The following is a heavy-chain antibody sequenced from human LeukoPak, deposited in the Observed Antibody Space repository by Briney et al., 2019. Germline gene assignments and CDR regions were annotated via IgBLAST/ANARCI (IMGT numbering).Heavy chain of an antibody. CDR2: IYSSGST. CDR1: GGSISSGSYY. D-gene: IGHD2-2*01. CDR3: ARVSSTITIDDWSDP. V-gene: IGHV4-61*02. J-gene: IGHJ5*02. Sequence: SETLSLTCTVSGGSISSGSYYWSWIRQPAGKRLEWIGRIYSSGSTNYNPSLKSRVTISVDTSKNQFSLKLRSVTAADTAVYYCARVSSTITIDDWSDPWGQGTLVTVSS.